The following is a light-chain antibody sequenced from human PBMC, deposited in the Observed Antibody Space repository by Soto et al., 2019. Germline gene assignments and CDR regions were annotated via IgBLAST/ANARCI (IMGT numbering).Light chain of an antibody. J-gene: IGKJ3*01. Sequence: DIQMTQSPSSLSASVGDRVTITFQASDDISNYLNWYQQKTGKAPKVLIYDASHLESGVPSRFRGGGSVTEFTFTISSLQAEDIATYYCQQYANLPLTFGPGTKVDIK. CDR3: QQYANLPLT. CDR1: DDISNY. CDR2: DAS. V-gene: IGKV1-33*01.